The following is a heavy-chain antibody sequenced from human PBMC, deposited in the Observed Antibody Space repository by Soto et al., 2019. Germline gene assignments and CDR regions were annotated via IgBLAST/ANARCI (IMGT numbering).Heavy chain of an antibody. CDR2: IRRKGNSYTT. J-gene: IGHJ6*02. V-gene: IGHV3-72*01. Sequence: VQLVESGGGLVQPGGSLRLSCAASGLIFSDYHMDWVRQAPGKGLEWVGRIRRKGNSYTTEYAASVKGKSTISRDDSKKSRYLQMTGLKTEATAVYYCAVLGGWCGGSNDMAVWGQGTTVTVSS. CDR1: GLIFSDYH. CDR3: AVLGGWCGGSNDMAV. D-gene: IGHD6-19*01.